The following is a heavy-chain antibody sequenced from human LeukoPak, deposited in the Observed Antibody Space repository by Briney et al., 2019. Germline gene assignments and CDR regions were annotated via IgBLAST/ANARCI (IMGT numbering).Heavy chain of an antibody. CDR3: AKGPPRPTIAAAEFEY. Sequence: GGSLRLSCVASGFTFSSYAMSWVRQAPGKGLEWVSAISFSGGSTYYADFLKGRSTISRDNSNNTLSLQMNSLRADDTAVYYCAKGPPRPTIAAAEFEYRGQGTLVTVSS. CDR1: GFTFSSYA. J-gene: IGHJ4*02. CDR2: ISFSGGST. D-gene: IGHD6-13*01. V-gene: IGHV3-23*01.